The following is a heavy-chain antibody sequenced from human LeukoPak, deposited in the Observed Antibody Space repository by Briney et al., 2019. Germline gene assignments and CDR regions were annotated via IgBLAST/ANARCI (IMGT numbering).Heavy chain of an antibody. Sequence: ASVKVSCKAFGYTFTSNYMHWVRQAPGQGLEWMGWINPNSGGTSYAQKFQGRVTMTRDTSISTAYMELSRLRSDDTAVYYCASVVPAAKNWFDPWGQGTLVTVSS. J-gene: IGHJ5*02. CDR1: GYTFTSNY. D-gene: IGHD2-2*01. V-gene: IGHV1-2*02. CDR3: ASVVPAAKNWFDP. CDR2: INPNSGGT.